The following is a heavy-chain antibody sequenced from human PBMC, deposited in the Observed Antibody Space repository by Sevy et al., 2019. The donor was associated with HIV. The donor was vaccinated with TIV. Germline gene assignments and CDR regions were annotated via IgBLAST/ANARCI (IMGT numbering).Heavy chain of an antibody. D-gene: IGHD2-8*02. CDR1: GYSFTRYW. J-gene: IGHJ4*02. CDR2: IYPDDSET. V-gene: IGHV5-51*01. CDR3: ARRICTGGICYFDY. Sequence: GESLKISCKGSGYSFTRYWIAWVRQMPGKGLEWMGIIYPDDSETRYSPSFQGQVTISADKSISTAYMQWSTLRASDSAMYNWARRICTGGICYFDYWGQGNLVTVSS.